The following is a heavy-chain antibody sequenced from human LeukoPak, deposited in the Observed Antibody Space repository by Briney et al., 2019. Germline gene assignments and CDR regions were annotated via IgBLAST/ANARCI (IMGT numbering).Heavy chain of an antibody. J-gene: IGHJ6*03. CDR1: GFSFNRRG. Sequence: GESLRLSCATSGFSFNRRGMNWVRHPPGKGLEWVSYISPRSETIYYAESVKGRFAVSRDDSKDSLYLQMHTLRAEDTAVYYCARIDGPTVFTYYMDLWGKGTTVTVAS. V-gene: IGHV3-48*04. CDR3: ARIDGPTVFTYYMDL. D-gene: IGHD3-16*01. CDR2: ISPRSETI.